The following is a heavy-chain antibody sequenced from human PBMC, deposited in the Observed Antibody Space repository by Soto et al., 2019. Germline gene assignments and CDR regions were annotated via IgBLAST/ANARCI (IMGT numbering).Heavy chain of an antibody. CDR1: GGTFSSYA. CDR2: SSPIFGTA. J-gene: IGHJ4*02. D-gene: IGHD3-10*01. V-gene: IGHV1-69*12. Sequence: QVQLVQSGAEVKKPGSSVKVSCKASGGTFSSYAISWVRQAPGQGLEWMGGSSPIFGTANYAQKFQGSVTIPADDSTSTAYMELSSLGAEDTAVDYWARPPDPRFGEFAFDYRGQGTLVTVSS. CDR3: ARPPDPRFGEFAFDY.